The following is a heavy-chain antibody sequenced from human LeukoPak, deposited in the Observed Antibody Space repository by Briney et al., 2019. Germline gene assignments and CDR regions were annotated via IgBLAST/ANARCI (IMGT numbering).Heavy chain of an antibody. V-gene: IGHV4-59*10. CDR3: AGTYYYDSSGYSKWVY. CDR1: GGSFSSYY. J-gene: IGHJ4*02. Sequence: SETLSLTCAVYGGSFSSYYWSWLRQPAGKGLEWIGRIYTSGSTNYNPSLKSRVTMSVDTSKNQFSLKLSSVTAADTAVYYCAGTYYYDSSGYSKWVYWGQGTLVTVSS. CDR2: IYTSGST. D-gene: IGHD3-22*01.